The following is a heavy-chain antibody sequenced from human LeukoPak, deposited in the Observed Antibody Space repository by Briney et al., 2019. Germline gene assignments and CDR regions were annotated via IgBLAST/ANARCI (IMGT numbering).Heavy chain of an antibody. CDR2: IHYSGNT. Sequence: SETLSLTCTVSGDSIRSDHWSWIRQPPGKGLEWIGYIHYSGNTKYNPSLKSRVTVSLDTSKKQFSLRLSSVTAADTAVYYCARTTEGYCRGRSCYSYYYMDVWGKGTTVTVSS. J-gene: IGHJ6*03. CDR1: GDSIRSDH. CDR3: ARTTEGYCRGRSCYSYYYMDV. D-gene: IGHD2-15*01. V-gene: IGHV4-59*01.